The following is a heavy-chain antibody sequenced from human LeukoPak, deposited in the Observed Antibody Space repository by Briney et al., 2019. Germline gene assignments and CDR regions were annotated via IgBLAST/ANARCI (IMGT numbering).Heavy chain of an antibody. CDR2: MNPNSGNT. D-gene: IGHD3-22*01. J-gene: IGHJ5*02. CDR1: GYTFTSYD. Sequence: ASVKVSCTASGYTFTSYDIDWVRQATGQGLEWMGWMNPNSGNTGYAQKFQGRVTMTRNTSISTAYVELSSLRSEDTAVYYCARGANYYDSSGYKNWFDPWGQGTLVTVSS. CDR3: ARGANYYDSSGYKNWFDP. V-gene: IGHV1-8*01.